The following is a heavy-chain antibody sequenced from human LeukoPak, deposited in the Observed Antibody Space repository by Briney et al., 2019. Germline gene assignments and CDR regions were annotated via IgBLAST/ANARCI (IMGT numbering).Heavy chain of an antibody. CDR3: ARAEVVGAHLRSGYFQH. CDR2: FYHGGST. Sequence: SETLSLTCTVSGYSISTGYYWDWIRQPPGKGLEWIGTFYHGGSTYYNPSLKSRVTISVDKSKNQFSLNVSSVTAADTAVYYCARAEVVGAHLRSGYFQHWGQGTLVIVSS. CDR1: GYSISTGYY. D-gene: IGHD1-26*01. V-gene: IGHV4-38-2*02. J-gene: IGHJ1*01.